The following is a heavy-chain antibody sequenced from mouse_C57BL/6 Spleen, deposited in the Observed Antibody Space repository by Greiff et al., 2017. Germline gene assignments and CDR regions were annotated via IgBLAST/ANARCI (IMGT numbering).Heavy chain of an antibody. D-gene: IGHD4-1*01. J-gene: IGHJ2*01. CDR3: ARESWDAFDY. CDR2: ISSGGSYT. V-gene: IGHV5-6*02. CDR1: GFTFSSYG. Sequence: DVKLVESGGDLVKPGGSLKLSCAASGFTFSSYGMSWVRQTPDKRLEWVATISSGGSYTYYPDSVKGRFTISRDNAKNTLYLQMSSLKSEDTAMYYCARESWDAFDYWGQGTTLTVSS.